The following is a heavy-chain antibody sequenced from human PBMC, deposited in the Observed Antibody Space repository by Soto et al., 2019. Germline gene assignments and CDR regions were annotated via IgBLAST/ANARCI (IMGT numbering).Heavy chain of an antibody. V-gene: IGHV3-23*01. J-gene: IGHJ6*02. Sequence: EVQLLESGGGLVQPGGSLRLSCAASGFTFSSYAMSWVRQAPGKGLEWVSAISGSGGSTYYADSVKGRFTISRDNSKNTLYLQMNSLRAEDTAVYYCAKAGITMARGGLFDYYYYGMDVWGQGTTVTVSS. D-gene: IGHD3-10*01. CDR3: AKAGITMARGGLFDYYYYGMDV. CDR1: GFTFSSYA. CDR2: ISGSGGST.